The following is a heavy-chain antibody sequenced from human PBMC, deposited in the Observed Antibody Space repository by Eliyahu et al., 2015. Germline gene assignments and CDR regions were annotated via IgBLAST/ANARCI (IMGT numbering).Heavy chain of an antibody. CDR2: INHSGST. CDR1: GGSFSGYX. V-gene: IGHV4-34*01. J-gene: IGHJ4*02. Sequence: QVQLQQWGAGLLKPSETLSLTCAVXGGSFSGYXWXWSRQPPGKGLEWIGEINHSGSTNYTPXLKSRVTISVDTSKNQFSLELSSVTAADTAVYYCARGLLDNYWGQGTLVTVSS. D-gene: IGHD1-1*01. CDR3: ARGLLDNY.